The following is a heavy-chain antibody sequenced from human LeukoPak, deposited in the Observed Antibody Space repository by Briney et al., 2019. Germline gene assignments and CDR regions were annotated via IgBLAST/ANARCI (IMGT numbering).Heavy chain of an antibody. V-gene: IGHV4-4*07. CDR3: ARGGYDFWSGYYSDAFDI. CDR1: GASITSYY. CDR2: IYTSGST. D-gene: IGHD3-3*01. J-gene: IGHJ3*02. Sequence: PSETLSLTCTVSGASITSYYWSWIRQPAGKGLEWIGRIYTSGSTNYNPSLKSRVTISVDTSKNQFSLKLSSVTAADTAVYYCARGGYDFWSGYYSDAFDIWGQGTMVTVSS.